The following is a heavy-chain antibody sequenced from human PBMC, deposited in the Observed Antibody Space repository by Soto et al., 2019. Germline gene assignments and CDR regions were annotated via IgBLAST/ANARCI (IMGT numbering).Heavy chain of an antibody. Sequence: QVQLVQSGPEVRKPGASVKVSCKTSGYIFTTYDIHWVRQAPGQGLEWMGWMDPDNGNTGYAQKFKGRVTMTRDTSISTAYMDLRSLGSADTAVYYCARVLTRDTYGYYWGQGTLVTVSS. V-gene: IGHV1-8*01. D-gene: IGHD5-18*01. CDR2: MDPDNGNT. CDR1: GYIFTTYD. J-gene: IGHJ4*02. CDR3: ARVLTRDTYGYY.